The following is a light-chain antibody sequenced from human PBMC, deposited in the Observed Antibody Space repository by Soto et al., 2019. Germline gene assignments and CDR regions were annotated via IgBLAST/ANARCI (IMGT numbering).Light chain of an antibody. CDR1: QSISSN. V-gene: IGKV3-15*01. CDR3: QQYNNWQYT. J-gene: IGKJ2*01. Sequence: EIVMTQSPATLSVSPGEGATLSCRASQSISSNLAWYQQKPGQAPRLLIYGASTRATNIPARFSGGGSGTEFTLTISSLQSEDFEVYYCQQYNNWQYTFGKRTKVDI. CDR2: GAS.